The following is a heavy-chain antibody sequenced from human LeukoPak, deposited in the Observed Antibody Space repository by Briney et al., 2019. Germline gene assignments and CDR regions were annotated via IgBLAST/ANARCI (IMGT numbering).Heavy chain of an antibody. CDR2: ISGYGGST. CDR1: GFPFDDYG. CDR3: AKAGFPGRYSSGWYRY. V-gene: IGHV3-43*02. D-gene: IGHD6-19*01. J-gene: IGHJ4*02. Sequence: GGSLRLFCAASGFPFDDYGLHWVRQAPGRALVWVSLISGYGGSTCYADSVKGRFTISRDNSKNSLYLQMNSLRTEDTALYYFAKAGFPGRYSSGWYRYGGQGTLVTVSS.